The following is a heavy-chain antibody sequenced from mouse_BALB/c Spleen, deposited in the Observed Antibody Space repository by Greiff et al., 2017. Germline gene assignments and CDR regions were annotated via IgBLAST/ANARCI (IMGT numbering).Heavy chain of an antibody. CDR3: AREKGYGNYEYFDV. CDR2: ISDGGSYT. D-gene: IGHD2-1*01. V-gene: IGHV5-4*02. Sequence: EVQLVESGGGLVKPGGSLKLSCAASGFTFSDYYMYWVRQTPEKRLEWVATISDGGSYTYYPDSVKGRFTISRDNAKNNLYLQMSSLKSEDTAMYYCAREKGYGNYEYFDVWGAGTTVTVSS. CDR1: GFTFSDYY. J-gene: IGHJ1*01.